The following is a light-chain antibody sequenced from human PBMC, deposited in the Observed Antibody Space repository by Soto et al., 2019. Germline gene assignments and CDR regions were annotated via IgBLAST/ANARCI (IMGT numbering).Light chain of an antibody. CDR2: AAS. V-gene: IGKV1-39*01. J-gene: IGKJ1*01. CDR3: QQSYSTPRGT. Sequence: DIPMTQSPSSLSASVGDRVTITCRASQSISSYLNWYQQKPGKAPKLLIYAASSLQSGVPSRFSGSGSGTDFTLTISSLQPEDFATYYCQQSYSTPRGTFGQGTKVEIK. CDR1: QSISSY.